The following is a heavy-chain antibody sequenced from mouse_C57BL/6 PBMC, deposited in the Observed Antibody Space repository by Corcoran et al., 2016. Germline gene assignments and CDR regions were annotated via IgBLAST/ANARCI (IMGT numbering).Heavy chain of an antibody. CDR1: GYTFTDYY. CDR3: ARADYDRVWFAY. CDR2: INPNNGGT. V-gene: IGHV1-26*01. D-gene: IGHD2-4*01. J-gene: IGHJ3*01. Sequence: EVPLHQSGPELVKPGASVKLSCKASGYTFTDYYMNWVNQSHGKSLEWIGDINPNNGGTSYNQKFKGKATLTVEKSSSTAYMELLSLTSEDSAGDYCARADYDRVWFAYGGKGTLVTVSA.